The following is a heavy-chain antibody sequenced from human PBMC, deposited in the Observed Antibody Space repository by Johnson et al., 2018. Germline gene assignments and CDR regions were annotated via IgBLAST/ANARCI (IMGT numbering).Heavy chain of an antibody. J-gene: IGHJ3*02. Sequence: EVQLVESGGGVVQPGRSLRLSCAASGFTFSDHYMDWVRQAPGKGLEWVGRTRNKANSYTTEYAASVKGRFTISRDDSKNSLYLQMNSLKTEDTAVYYCAGVWRWSYAFDIWGQGTIVTVSS. CDR2: TRNKANSYTT. V-gene: IGHV3-72*01. D-gene: IGHD4-23*01. CDR1: GFTFSDHY. CDR3: AGVWRWSYAFDI.